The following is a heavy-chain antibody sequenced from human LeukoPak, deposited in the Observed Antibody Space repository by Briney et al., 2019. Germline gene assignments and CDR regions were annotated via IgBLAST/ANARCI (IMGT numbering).Heavy chain of an antibody. CDR1: GGSFRSYY. CDR3: VRDWEGYNFDI. J-gene: IGHJ3*02. V-gene: IGHV4-59*01. Sequence: SETLSLTCTVSGGSFRSYYWSWLRQPPGEGLEWIAYIHNSGSTNYNPSLKSRVTISVDTSKNQLSLKLRSVTAADPAVYYCVRDWEGYNFDIWGQETMVTVSS. D-gene: IGHD5-12*01. CDR2: IHNSGST.